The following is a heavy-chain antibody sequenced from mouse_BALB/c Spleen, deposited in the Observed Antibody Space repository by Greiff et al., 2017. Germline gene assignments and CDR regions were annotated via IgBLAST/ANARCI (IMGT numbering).Heavy chain of an antibody. Sequence: QVQLKESGPELVKPGASVKMSCKASGYTFTSYYIHWVKQRPGQGLEWIGWIYPGDGSTKYNEKFKGKTTLTADKSSSTAYMLLSSLTSEDSAIYFCARGYYGSSLAWFAYWGQGTLVTVSA. CDR3: ARGYYGSSLAWFAY. CDR2: IYPGDGST. D-gene: IGHD1-1*01. J-gene: IGHJ3*01. V-gene: IGHV1S56*01. CDR1: GYTFTSYY.